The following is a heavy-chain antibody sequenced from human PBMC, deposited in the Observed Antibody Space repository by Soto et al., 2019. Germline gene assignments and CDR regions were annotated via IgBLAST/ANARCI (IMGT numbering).Heavy chain of an antibody. CDR1: GYTFTSYA. D-gene: IGHD3-3*01. V-gene: IGHV1-3*01. CDR2: INAGNGNT. CDR3: ARGLDYDFWSGYPRGYMDV. Sequence: SVKVSCKASGYTFTSYAMHWVRQAPGQRLEWMGWINAGNGNTKYSQKFQGRVTITRDTSTSTAYMELRSLRSDDTAVYYCARGLDYDFWSGYPRGYMDVWGKGTTVTVSS. J-gene: IGHJ6*03.